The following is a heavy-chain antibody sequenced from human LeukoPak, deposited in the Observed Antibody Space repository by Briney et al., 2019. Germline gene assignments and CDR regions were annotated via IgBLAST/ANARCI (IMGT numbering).Heavy chain of an antibody. CDR3: ASGGYYDSSGYPTFDY. V-gene: IGHV3-11*01. D-gene: IGHD3-22*01. CDR2: ISSSGSTI. J-gene: IGHJ4*02. Sequence: GGSLRLSCAASGFTFSDYYMSWIRQAPGKGLEWVTYISSSGSTIFCADSVKGRFTISRDNAKNSLYLQMNSLRAEDTAVYYWASGGYYDSSGYPTFDYWGQGTLVTVSS. CDR1: GFTFSDYY.